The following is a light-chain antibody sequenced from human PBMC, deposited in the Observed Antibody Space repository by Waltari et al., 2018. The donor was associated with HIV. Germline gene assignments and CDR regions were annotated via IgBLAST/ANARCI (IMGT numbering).Light chain of an antibody. V-gene: IGLV3-25*03. CDR2: QDT. J-gene: IGLJ2*01. CDR3: QSAHNSDVI. CDR1: TLPRTY. Sequence: SYELTQTPSVSVPPGQTAKIMCSGDTLPRTYVYWYQQKAGQAPVMIIFQDTKRPSDIPARFSASSAGTTATLTISGVQAEDEADYFCQSAHNSDVIFGGGTKLTVL.